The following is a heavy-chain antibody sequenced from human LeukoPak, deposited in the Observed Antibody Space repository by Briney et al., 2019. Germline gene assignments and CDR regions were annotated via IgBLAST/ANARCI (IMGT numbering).Heavy chain of an antibody. V-gene: IGHV4-39*01. J-gene: IGHJ4*02. CDR1: GGSISELSYY. CDR2: IYYSGST. CDR3: ARQGVVGATGFDF. D-gene: IGHD1-26*01. Sequence: KPSETLSLTCSVSGGSISELSYYWGWIRQPPGKGLERIGNIYYSGSTYNNPCLESRVVISVDSSRNQFSLKLTSVTATDTAVYYCARQGVVGATGFDFWGQGILVTVSS.